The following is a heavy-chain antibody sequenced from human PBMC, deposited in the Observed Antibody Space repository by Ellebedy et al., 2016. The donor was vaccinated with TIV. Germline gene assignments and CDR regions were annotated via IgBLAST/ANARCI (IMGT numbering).Heavy chain of an antibody. D-gene: IGHD1-26*01. CDR1: GGSFSGYY. V-gene: IGHV4-34*01. Sequence: MPSETLSLTCAVYGGSFSGYYWSWIRQPPGKGLEWIGEINHSGSTNYNPSLKSRVTISVDTSKNQFSLKLSPVTAADTAVYYCAREGGADYWGQGTLVTVSS. J-gene: IGHJ4*02. CDR2: INHSGST. CDR3: AREGGADY.